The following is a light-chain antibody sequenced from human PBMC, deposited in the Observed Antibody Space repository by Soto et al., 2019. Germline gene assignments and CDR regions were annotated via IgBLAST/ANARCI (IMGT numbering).Light chain of an antibody. Sequence: EIVMTQSPATLCVSPGERATLSCGGSQSVTSYLAWYQQRPGQAPRLLIYDASRRATGIPARFSGSGSGVDFTLTISTLEPEDFAVYYCQKRSSWPITFGQGTRLEI. J-gene: IGKJ5*01. CDR1: QSVTSY. CDR2: DAS. CDR3: QKRSSWPIT. V-gene: IGKV3-11*01.